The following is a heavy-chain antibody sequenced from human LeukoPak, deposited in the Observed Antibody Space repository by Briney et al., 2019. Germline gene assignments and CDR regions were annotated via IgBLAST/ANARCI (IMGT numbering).Heavy chain of an antibody. V-gene: IGHV3-23*01. Sequence: PGGSLRLSCAASGFTFSSYAMSWVRQAPGKGLEWVSAISGSGGSTYYADSVKGRFTISRDNSKNTLYLQMNSLRAEDTAVYYCARVGGSLLWFGESRGFGLDYWGQGTLVTVSS. J-gene: IGHJ4*02. CDR1: GFTFSSYA. CDR2: ISGSGGST. D-gene: IGHD3-10*01. CDR3: ARVGGSLLWFGESRGFGLDY.